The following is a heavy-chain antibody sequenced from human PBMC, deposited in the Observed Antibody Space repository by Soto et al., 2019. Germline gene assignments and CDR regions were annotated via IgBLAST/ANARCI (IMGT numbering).Heavy chain of an antibody. V-gene: IGHV1-69*13. CDR3: AREVTVASYSFDF. CDR1: GGTFNNYA. D-gene: IGHD5-12*01. J-gene: IGHJ4*02. Sequence: SSVKVSCKASGGTFNNYALSWVRQAPGQGLEWVGGIIPIFNSANYAQKFQGRVTITADDSTSTAYMELRSLRPDDPAVYYCAREVTVASYSFDFWGQGTLVTVSS. CDR2: IIPIFNSA.